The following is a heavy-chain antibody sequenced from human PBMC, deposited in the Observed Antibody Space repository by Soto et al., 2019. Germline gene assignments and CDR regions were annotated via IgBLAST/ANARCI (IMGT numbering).Heavy chain of an antibody. CDR1: GFTFDDYA. Sequence: VGSLRLSCAASGFTFDDYAMHWVRQAPGKGLEWVSLISWDGGSTYYADSVKGRFTISRDNSKNSLYLQMNSLRAEDTALYYCAKDMKYDFWSGFDYWGQGTLVTVSS. D-gene: IGHD3-3*01. CDR2: ISWDGGST. CDR3: AKDMKYDFWSGFDY. V-gene: IGHV3-43D*04. J-gene: IGHJ4*02.